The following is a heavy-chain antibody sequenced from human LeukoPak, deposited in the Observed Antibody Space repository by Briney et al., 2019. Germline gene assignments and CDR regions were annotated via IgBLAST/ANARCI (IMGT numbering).Heavy chain of an antibody. Sequence: GGSLRLSCAASGFTFSSYAMSWVRQAPGKGLEWVSAISGGGGSTYYADSVKGRFTISGDNSKNTLYLQMNSLRAEDTAVYYCAKDQGGVAAAPGAFDIWGQGTMVTVSS. V-gene: IGHV3-23*01. J-gene: IGHJ3*02. D-gene: IGHD6-13*01. CDR3: AKDQGGVAAAPGAFDI. CDR1: GFTFSSYA. CDR2: ISGGGGST.